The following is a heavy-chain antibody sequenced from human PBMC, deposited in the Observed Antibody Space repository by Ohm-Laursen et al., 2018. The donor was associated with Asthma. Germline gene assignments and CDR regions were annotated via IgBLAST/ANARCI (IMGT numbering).Heavy chain of an antibody. CDR3: ARVYRGYFDY. J-gene: IGHJ4*02. Sequence: SLRLSCTASGFTFSSYAMHWVRQAPGKGLEWVAVISYDGSNKYYADSVKGRFTISRDNSKNTLYLQMNSLRAEDTAVYYCARVYRGYFDYWDQGTLVTVSS. D-gene: IGHD2-2*02. V-gene: IGHV3-30-3*01. CDR1: GFTFSSYA. CDR2: ISYDGSNK.